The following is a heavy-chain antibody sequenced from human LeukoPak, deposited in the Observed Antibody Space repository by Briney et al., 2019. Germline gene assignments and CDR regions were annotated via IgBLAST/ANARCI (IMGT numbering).Heavy chain of an antibody. CDR2: IYTSGST. CDR3: ARQIIAAGKNYYGMDV. Sequence: SETLSLTCTVAGGSISSYYWTWIRQPAGKGLEWIGLIYTSGSTNYNPSLKSRVTMSVDTSNNQFSLNLSSVTAADTAVYYCARQIIAAGKNYYGMDVWGQGTTVTVSS. J-gene: IGHJ6*02. V-gene: IGHV4-4*07. D-gene: IGHD6-13*01. CDR1: GGSISSYY.